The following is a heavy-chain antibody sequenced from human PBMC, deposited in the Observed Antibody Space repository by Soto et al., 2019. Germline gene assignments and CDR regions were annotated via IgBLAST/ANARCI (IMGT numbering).Heavy chain of an antibody. CDR2: IIPIFGTA. CDR1: GGTFSSYA. J-gene: IGHJ5*02. V-gene: IGHV1-69*13. D-gene: IGHD3-10*01. Sequence: ASVKVSCKASGGTFSSYAISWVLQAPGQGLEWMGGIIPIFGTANYAQKFQGRVTITADESTSTAYMELSSLRSEDTAVYYCARDGRGRGWFDPWGQGTLVTVSS. CDR3: ARDGRGRGWFDP.